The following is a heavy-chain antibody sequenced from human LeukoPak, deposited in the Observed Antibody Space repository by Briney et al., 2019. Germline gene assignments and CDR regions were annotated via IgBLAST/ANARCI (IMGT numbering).Heavy chain of an antibody. J-gene: IGHJ6*03. CDR1: GYTFTGYY. CDR3: ARGVSIPRVLRFLEWLSEPYYYYYMDV. CDR2: INPNSGGT. D-gene: IGHD3-3*01. V-gene: IGHV1-2*06. Sequence: ASVKVSCKASGYTFTGYYMHWVRQAPGQGLGWMGRINPNSGGTNYAQKFQGRVTMTRNTSISTAYMELSSLRSEDTAVYYCARGVSIPRVLRFLEWLSEPYYYYYMDVWGKGTTVTVSS.